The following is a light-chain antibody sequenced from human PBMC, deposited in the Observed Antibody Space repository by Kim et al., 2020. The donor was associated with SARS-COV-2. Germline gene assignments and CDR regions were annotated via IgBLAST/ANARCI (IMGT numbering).Light chain of an antibody. CDR2: YDD. J-gene: IGLJ3*02. Sequence: RQRVNITCSGSSSKIGNNAVNWYQQLPGKAPKLLIYYDDLLPSGVSDRFSGSKSGTSASLAISGLQSEDEADYYCAAWDDRLNGWVFGGGTQLTVL. V-gene: IGLV1-36*01. CDR1: SSKIGNNA. CDR3: AAWDDRLNGWV.